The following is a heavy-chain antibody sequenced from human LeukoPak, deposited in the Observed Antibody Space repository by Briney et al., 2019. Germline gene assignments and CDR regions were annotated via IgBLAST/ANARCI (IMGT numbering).Heavy chain of an antibody. CDR3: ATVSGGDYFDY. V-gene: IGHV3-53*01. CDR2: IYSGDST. J-gene: IGHJ4*02. Sequence: GGSLRLSCAASGFTVSGDSMSWVRQAPGKGLEWVSLIYSGDSTYYADSVKGRFTISRDNSKNTLYLQMKSLRAEDKSMYYCATVSGGDYFDYWGEGTLVTVSS. D-gene: IGHD3-10*01. CDR1: GFTVSGDS.